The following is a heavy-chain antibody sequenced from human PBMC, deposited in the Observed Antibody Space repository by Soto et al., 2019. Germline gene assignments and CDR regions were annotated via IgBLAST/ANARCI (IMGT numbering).Heavy chain of an antibody. J-gene: IGHJ5*01. V-gene: IGHV1-69*01. CDR3: ARGFSPHTIFGARFDS. D-gene: IGHD3-3*01. CDR2: IIPLFGTA. Sequence: QVQLVQSGAEVKKPGSSVKVFCKASGGTFSSYAISWVRQAPGQGLEWMGGIIPLFGTANYAQKFKGRVTITADASTSTAYMELSSLTSEDTAVYYCARGFSPHTIFGARFDSWGQGTLVTVSS. CDR1: GGTFSSYA.